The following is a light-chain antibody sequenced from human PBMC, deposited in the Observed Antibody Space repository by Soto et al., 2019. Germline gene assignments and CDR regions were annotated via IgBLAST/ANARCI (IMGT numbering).Light chain of an antibody. J-gene: IGKJ1*01. CDR2: DAS. CDR1: QSVSSSY. Sequence: EIVLTQSPGTLSLSPGERATLSCSASQSVSSSYLAWYQQKPGHAPRLLIYDASSRANGLPDRFSGSGSGTDFTLTISRLEPEDFAVYYCQQYGSSPRTFGQGTKGAI. V-gene: IGKV3-20*01. CDR3: QQYGSSPRT.